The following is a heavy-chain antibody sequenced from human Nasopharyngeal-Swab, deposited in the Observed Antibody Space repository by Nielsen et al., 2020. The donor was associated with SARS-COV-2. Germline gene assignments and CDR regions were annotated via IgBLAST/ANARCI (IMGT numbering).Heavy chain of an antibody. CDR1: GFTFSSYW. CDR3: AREPQLGEEDWFDP. D-gene: IGHD7-27*01. CDR2: INSDGSST. J-gene: IGHJ5*02. V-gene: IGHV3-74*01. Sequence: RGSLRLSCAASGFTFSSYWMHWVRQAPGKGLVWVSRINSDGSSTGYADSVKGRFTISRDNAKNTLYLQMNSLRAEDTAVYYCAREPQLGEEDWFDPWGQGTLVTVSS.